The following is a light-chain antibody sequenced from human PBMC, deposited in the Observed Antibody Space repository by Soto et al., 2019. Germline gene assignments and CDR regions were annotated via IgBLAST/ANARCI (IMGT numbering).Light chain of an antibody. CDR3: QRYGTSLTWT. CDR1: QSISSGY. CDR2: GAS. V-gene: IGKV3-20*01. Sequence: EIGLTQSPGTLSLSPGERATLSCRAGQSISSGYLAWYQQKPGQAPRLLIYGASSRATGIPDRFSGSGSETDFTLTISRLEPEDFAVYYCQRYGTSLTWTFGQGTKVDI. J-gene: IGKJ1*01.